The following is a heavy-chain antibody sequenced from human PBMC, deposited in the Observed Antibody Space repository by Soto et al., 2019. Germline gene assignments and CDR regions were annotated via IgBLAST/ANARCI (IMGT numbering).Heavy chain of an antibody. CDR1: GYTFTSYD. CDR2: MNPNSGNT. J-gene: IGHJ3*02. CDR3: ARGRLWEQWLERDDAFDI. V-gene: IGHV1-8*01. D-gene: IGHD6-19*01. Sequence: ASVKVSCKASGYTFTSYDINWVRQATGQGLEWMGWMNPNSGNTGYAQKFQGRVTMTRNTSISTAYMELSSLRSEDTAVYYCARGRLWEQWLERDDAFDIWGQGTMVTVSS.